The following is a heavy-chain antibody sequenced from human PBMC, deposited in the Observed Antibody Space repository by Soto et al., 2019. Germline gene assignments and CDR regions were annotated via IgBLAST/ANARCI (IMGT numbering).Heavy chain of an antibody. V-gene: IGHV3-30-3*01. D-gene: IGHD3-22*01. Sequence: QVQLVESGGGVVQLGRSLRLSCEGSGFTSSSYVMHWVRQAPGKGLEWVALVSFDGTKKNYADSVKGRFTISRDNSKNMMYLQMNSLRPEDTAVYYCARGVFYYYGSSGYSPDYWGQGTLVTVSS. CDR1: GFTSSSYV. J-gene: IGHJ4*02. CDR3: ARGVFYYYGSSGYSPDY. CDR2: VSFDGTKK.